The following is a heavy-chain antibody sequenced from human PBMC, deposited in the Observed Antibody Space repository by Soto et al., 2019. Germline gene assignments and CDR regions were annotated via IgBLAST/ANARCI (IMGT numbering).Heavy chain of an antibody. Sequence: RASVKVSCKASGYTFTTYYMHWVRQAPGQGLEWMGIINPSGGSTSYAQKFQGRVTMTRGTSTSTVYMELSSLRSEDTAVYYCARDGIAAAYVWDYWGQGTLVTVSS. J-gene: IGHJ4*02. CDR3: ARDGIAAAYVWDY. V-gene: IGHV1-46*01. CDR1: GYTFTTYY. D-gene: IGHD6-13*01. CDR2: INPSGGST.